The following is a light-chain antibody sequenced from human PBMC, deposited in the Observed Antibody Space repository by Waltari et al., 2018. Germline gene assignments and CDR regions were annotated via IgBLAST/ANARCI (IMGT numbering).Light chain of an antibody. CDR1: QGLTSY. CDR3: QQLNSYPIT. V-gene: IGKV1-9*01. CDR2: GAS. J-gene: IGKJ5*01. Sequence: DIQLTQSPSFLSASVGDRVTITCQASQGLTSYFAWYQQKPGNAPKLLIYGASTLQSGVPSRFSGSGSGTEFTLTISSLQPEDSATYYCQQLNSYPITFGQGTRVESK.